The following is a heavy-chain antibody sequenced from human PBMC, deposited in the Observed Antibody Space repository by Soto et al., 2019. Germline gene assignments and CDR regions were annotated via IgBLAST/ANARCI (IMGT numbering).Heavy chain of an antibody. CDR3: ATRMVRGVIITALKIYGMDV. D-gene: IGHD3-10*01. Sequence: GASVEVSCKASEGTFSSYAISWVRQAPGQGLEWMGGIIPIFGTANYAQKFQGRVTITADESTRTAYMELSSLRSEDTAVYYCATRMVRGVIITALKIYGMDVWGQGTTVTVSS. J-gene: IGHJ6*02. CDR2: IIPIFGTA. CDR1: EGTFSSYA. V-gene: IGHV1-69*13.